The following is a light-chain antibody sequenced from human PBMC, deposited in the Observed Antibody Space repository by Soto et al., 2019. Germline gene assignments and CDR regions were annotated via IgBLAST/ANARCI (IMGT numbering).Light chain of an antibody. CDR2: VAS. J-gene: IGKJ4*01. V-gene: IGKV1-9*01. CDR3: QQFGSYPLT. CDR1: QGISSY. Sequence: DTQLTQSPSFLSASVGDRVTITCRASQGISSYLAWYQQKPGKAPKLLIYVASTLQSGVPSRFSGSGSGTEFTLTITSRQPEDFATYYCQQFGSYPLTFGGGTEVEIK.